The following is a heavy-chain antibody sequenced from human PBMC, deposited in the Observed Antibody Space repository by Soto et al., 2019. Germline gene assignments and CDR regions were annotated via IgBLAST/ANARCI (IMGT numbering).Heavy chain of an antibody. CDR1: GGSISTYY. D-gene: IGHD3-3*01. V-gene: IGHV4-59*01. Sequence: SETLSLTCTVSGGSISTYYWSWIRQPPGKGLEWIGYIYYSGSTNYNPSLKSRVTISVDTSKNQFSLKLSSVSAADTAVYYCARNGSRYDFWSGPYYFDYWGQGTLVTVSS. J-gene: IGHJ4*02. CDR2: IYYSGST. CDR3: ARNGSRYDFWSGPYYFDY.